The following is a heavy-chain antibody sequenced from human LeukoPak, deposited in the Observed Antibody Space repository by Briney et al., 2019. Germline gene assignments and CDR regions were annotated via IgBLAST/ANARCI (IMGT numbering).Heavy chain of an antibody. CDR1: GGTFSSYA. V-gene: IGHV1-69*06. CDR2: IIPIFGTA. CDR3: ARDQSPGLFDY. Sequence: SVKVSCKASGGTFSSYAISWVRQAPGQGLEWMGGIIPIFGTANYAQKFQGRVTITADKSTSTAYMELSSLRSEDTAVYYCARDQSPGLFDYWGQGTLITVSS. J-gene: IGHJ4*02.